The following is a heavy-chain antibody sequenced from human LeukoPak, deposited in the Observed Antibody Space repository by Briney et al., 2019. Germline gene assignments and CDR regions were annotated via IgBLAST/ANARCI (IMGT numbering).Heavy chain of an antibody. CDR3: ARDAEAAAAFDI. J-gene: IGHJ3*02. V-gene: IGHV1-46*01. D-gene: IGHD2-15*01. Sequence: ASVKVSCKASGYTFTSYYMHWVRQAPGQGLEWMGIINPSGGSTSYAQKFQGRVTMTRDTSTSTVYMELSSLRPEDTAVYYCARDAEAAAAFDIWGQGTMVTVSS. CDR2: INPSGGST. CDR1: GYTFTSYY.